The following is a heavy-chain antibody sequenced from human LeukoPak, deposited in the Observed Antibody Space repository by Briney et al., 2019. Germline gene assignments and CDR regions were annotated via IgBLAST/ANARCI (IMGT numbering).Heavy chain of an antibody. J-gene: IGHJ4*02. CDR2: ISGNTGNT. Sequence: ASVKVSCKASGYSFIRYGISWVRQAPGQGLEWMGWISGNTGNTDYSEKFQGRVTMTKDTSTTTAYLELRGLRPDDTAMYYCARDTSDSWYDIFGDYWGQGTLVIVSS. D-gene: IGHD6-13*01. V-gene: IGHV1-18*01. CDR3: ARDTSDSWYDIFGDY. CDR1: GYSFIRYG.